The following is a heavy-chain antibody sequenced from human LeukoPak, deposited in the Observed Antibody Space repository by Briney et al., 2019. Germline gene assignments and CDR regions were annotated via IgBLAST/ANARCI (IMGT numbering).Heavy chain of an antibody. V-gene: IGHV4-59*01. J-gene: IGHJ6*02. D-gene: IGHD4-23*01. CDR2: IYYSGST. CDR1: GGSISSYY. Sequence: LETLSLTCTVSGGSISSYYWSWIRQPPGKGLEWIGYIYYSGSTNYNPSLKSRVTISVDTSKNQFSLKLSSVTAADTAVYYCAREAYGGTSGMDVWGQGTTVTVSS. CDR3: AREAYGGTSGMDV.